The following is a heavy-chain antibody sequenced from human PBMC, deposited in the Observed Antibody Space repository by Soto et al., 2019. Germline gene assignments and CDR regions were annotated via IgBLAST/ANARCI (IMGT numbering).Heavy chain of an antibody. CDR2: ISAYNGNT. CDR1: GYTFTSYG. Sequence: ASVKVSCKASGYTFTSYGISWVRQAPGQGLEWMGWISAYNGNTNYAQKLQGRVTMTTDTSTSTAYMELRSLRSGDTAVYYCARVPYDYGDYRSPYWGQGTLVTVSS. V-gene: IGHV1-18*01. D-gene: IGHD4-17*01. J-gene: IGHJ4*02. CDR3: ARVPYDYGDYRSPY.